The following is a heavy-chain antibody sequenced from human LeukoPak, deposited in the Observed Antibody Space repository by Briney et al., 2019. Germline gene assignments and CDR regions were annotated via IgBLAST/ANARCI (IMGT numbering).Heavy chain of an antibody. CDR1: GGSISSYY. CDR2: IYTSGST. D-gene: IGHD1-26*01. CDR3: ARSASGSYYYYYYYMDV. J-gene: IGHJ6*03. V-gene: IGHV4-4*07. Sequence: SETLSLTCTVSGGSISSYYWSWIRQPAGKGLEWIGRIYTSGSTNYNPSLKSRVTMSVDTSKNQFSLKLSSVTAADTAVYYCARSASGSYYYYYYYMDVWGKGTTVTVSS.